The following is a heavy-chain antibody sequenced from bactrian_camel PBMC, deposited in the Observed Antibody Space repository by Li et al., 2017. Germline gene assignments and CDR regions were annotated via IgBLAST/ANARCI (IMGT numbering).Heavy chain of an antibody. J-gene: IGHJ4*01. CDR3: GTGPPHR. Sequence: HVQLVESGGGLVQPGGSLTLSCAASGFTFSNYWMSWVRQAPGKGLEWVSQIHPGGGTTYYADSVKGRFTISRDNSKNSVNLRMNSLKPEDTALYYCGTGPPHRWGQGTQVTVS. D-gene: IGHD7*01. CDR1: GFTFSNYW. CDR2: IHPGGGTT. V-gene: IGHV3S1*01.